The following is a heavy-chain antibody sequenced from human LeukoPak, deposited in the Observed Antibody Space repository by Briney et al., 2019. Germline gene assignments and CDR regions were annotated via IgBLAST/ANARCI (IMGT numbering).Heavy chain of an antibody. J-gene: IGHJ4*02. Sequence: GGSLRLSCAASGFTFSTYNMNWVRQAPGKGLEWVSYISSSSSTIYYADSVKGRFTISRDNAKNSLYLQMNSLRAEDTAVYYCARDLTYYYDSSGYRIDYWGQGTLVTVSS. CDR2: ISSSSSTI. D-gene: IGHD3-22*01. CDR1: GFTFSTYN. V-gene: IGHV3-48*04. CDR3: ARDLTYYYDSSGYRIDY.